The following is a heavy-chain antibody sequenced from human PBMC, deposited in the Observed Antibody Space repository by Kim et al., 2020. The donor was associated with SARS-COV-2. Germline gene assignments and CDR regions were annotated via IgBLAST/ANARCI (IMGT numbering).Heavy chain of an antibody. V-gene: IGHV3-11*01. CDR3: ARPHYYDILTGYTHYYFDY. D-gene: IGHD3-9*01. Sequence: GRFTISRDNAKNSLYLPINSLRAEDTAVYYCARPHYYDILTGYTHYYFDYWGQGTLVTVSS. J-gene: IGHJ4*02.